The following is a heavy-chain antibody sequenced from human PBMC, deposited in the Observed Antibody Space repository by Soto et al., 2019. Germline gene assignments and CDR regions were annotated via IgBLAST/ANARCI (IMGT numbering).Heavy chain of an antibody. D-gene: IGHD2-15*01. V-gene: IGHV1-69*02. CDR2: IIPILGIA. Sequence: ASVKVSCKASGGTFSSYTISWVRQAPGQGLEWMGRIIPILGIANYAQKFQGRVTITADKSTSTAYMELSSLRSEDTAVYYCARGLYCSGGSCSITTGGYFDYWGQGTLVTVSS. J-gene: IGHJ4*02. CDR1: GGTFSSYT. CDR3: ARGLYCSGGSCSITTGGYFDY.